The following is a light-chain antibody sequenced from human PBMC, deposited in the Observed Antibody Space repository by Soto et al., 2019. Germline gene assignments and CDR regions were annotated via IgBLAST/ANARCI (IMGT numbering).Light chain of an antibody. V-gene: IGLV2-14*01. CDR2: DVS. CDR3: SSYTSASTPVV. J-gene: IGLJ2*01. CDR1: GSDVGGYNY. Sequence: QSALTQPASVSGSPGQSITISCTGTGSDVGGYNYVSGYQQHPGKAPKVMIYDVSNRPSGVSNRFSGSKSGNTASLTISGLQAEDEADYYCSSYTSASTPVVFGGGTKVTVL.